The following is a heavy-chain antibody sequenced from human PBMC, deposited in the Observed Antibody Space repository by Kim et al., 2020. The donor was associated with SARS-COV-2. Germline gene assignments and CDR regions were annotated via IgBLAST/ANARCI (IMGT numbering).Heavy chain of an antibody. J-gene: IGHJ5*02. CDR2: ISSSSSYT. V-gene: IGHV3-11*06. CDR1: GFTFSDYY. CDR3: ARGGPSYPYCSGGSCYSGAWFDP. D-gene: IGHD2-15*01. Sequence: GGSLRLSCAASGFTFSDYYMSWIRQAPGKGLEWVSYISSSSSYTNYADSVKGRFTISRDNAKNSLYLQMNSLRAEDTAVYYCARGGPSYPYCSGGSCYSGAWFDPWGQGTLVTVSS.